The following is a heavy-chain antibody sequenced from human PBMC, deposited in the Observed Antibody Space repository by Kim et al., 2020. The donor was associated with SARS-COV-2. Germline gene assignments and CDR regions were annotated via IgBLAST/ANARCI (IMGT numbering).Heavy chain of an antibody. CDR2: ISWNSDNI. V-gene: IGHV3-9*01. Sequence: GGSLRLSCAASGFTFDDFAMHWVRQAPGKGLEWVSGISWNSDNIAYVDSVKGRFTISRDNAKNSLYLQMNKLRAEDTALYYCATAILIFRSGYRCQTRGLDSWGRRTLVTVSS. CDR3: ATAILIFRSGYRCQTRGLDS. J-gene: IGHJ5*01. CDR1: GFTFDDFA. D-gene: IGHD3-22*01.